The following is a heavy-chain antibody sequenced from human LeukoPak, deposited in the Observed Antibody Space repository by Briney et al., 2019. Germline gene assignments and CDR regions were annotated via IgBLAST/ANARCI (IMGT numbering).Heavy chain of an antibody. CDR1: GGSISSYY. J-gene: IGHJ4*02. CDR2: IYYSGST. V-gene: IGHV4-59*08. D-gene: IGHD5-18*01. Sequence: PSETLSLTCTVSGGSISSYYWSWIRQPPGKGLEWIGYIYYSGSTNYNPSLKSRVTISVDTSKNQFSLKLSSVTAADTAVYYRATLGYTYGPFDYWGQGTLVTVSS. CDR3: ATLGYTYGPFDY.